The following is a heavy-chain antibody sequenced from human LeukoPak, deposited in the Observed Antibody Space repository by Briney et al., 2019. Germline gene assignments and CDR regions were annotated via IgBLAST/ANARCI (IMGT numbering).Heavy chain of an antibody. J-gene: IGHJ3*02. CDR3: ARRIPDGFDI. CDR1: GFTFTNAW. Sequence: AGGSLRLSCAASGFTFTNAWMSWVRQAPGKGLELVGRIKSKADGGTTHYAAPVKGRFNISRDDSKNTLYLQMNSLRAEDTAVYYCARRIPDGFDIWGQGTMVTVSS. V-gene: IGHV3-15*05. CDR2: IKSKADGGTT. D-gene: IGHD2-15*01.